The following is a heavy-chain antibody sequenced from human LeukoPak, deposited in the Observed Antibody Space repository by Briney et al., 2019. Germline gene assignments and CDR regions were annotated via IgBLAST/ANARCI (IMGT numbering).Heavy chain of an antibody. CDR1: GFTFSDYA. CDR2: ISGSGGST. CDR3: AKDGGSYSQHDY. V-gene: IGHV3-23*01. D-gene: IGHD1-26*01. Sequence: GGSLRLSCAASGFTFSDYAMSWVRQAPGKGLEWVSRISGSGGSTHYADSVKGRFTISRDKSKNTVYLQMNSLRAEDTAVYYCAKDGGSYSQHDYWGQGTLVTVSS. J-gene: IGHJ4*02.